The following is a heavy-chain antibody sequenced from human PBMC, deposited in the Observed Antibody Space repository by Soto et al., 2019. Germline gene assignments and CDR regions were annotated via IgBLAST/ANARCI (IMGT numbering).Heavy chain of an antibody. V-gene: IGHV1-3*01. D-gene: IGHD4-4*01. CDR1: GYTFSTYV. Sequence: QVQLVQSGAEVKKPGASVKVSCKASGYTFSTYVMHWVRQAPGQRLEWMGWINAGNVNTKYSQKFQGRVTITRDTSASTVYMEVSSLSSEDTAVYYCARVGQYYYGMDVWGQGTTVTVSS. J-gene: IGHJ6*02. CDR2: INAGNVNT. CDR3: ARVGQYYYGMDV.